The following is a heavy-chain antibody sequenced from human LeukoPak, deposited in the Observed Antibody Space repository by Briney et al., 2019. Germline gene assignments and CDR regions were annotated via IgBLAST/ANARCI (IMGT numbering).Heavy chain of an antibody. J-gene: IGHJ6*03. D-gene: IGHD3-16*01. CDR1: GGSISSSY. CDR2: IYYSGSI. V-gene: IGHV4-59*01. CDR3: ASGATSWAHMDV. Sequence: SETLSLTCTVSGGSISSSYWSWIRQPPGKGLEWIGYIYYSGSINYNPSLKSRVTISVDTSKNQFSLKLSSVTAADTAVYYCASGATSWAHMDVWGEGTTVTVSS.